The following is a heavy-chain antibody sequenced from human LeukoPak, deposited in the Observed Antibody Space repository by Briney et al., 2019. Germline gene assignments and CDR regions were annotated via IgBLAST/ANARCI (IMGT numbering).Heavy chain of an antibody. CDR2: INPSGGST. J-gene: IGHJ6*02. CDR1: GYTFTSYY. D-gene: IGHD3-3*01. CDR3: ARDRILEWSIYYYYGMDV. V-gene: IGHV1-46*01. Sequence: ASVKVSCKASGYTFTSYYMHWVRQAPGQGLEWMGIINPSGGSTSYAQKFQGRVTMTRDTSTSTVYMELSSLRSEDTAVYYCARDRILEWSIYYYYGMDVWGQGTTVTVSS.